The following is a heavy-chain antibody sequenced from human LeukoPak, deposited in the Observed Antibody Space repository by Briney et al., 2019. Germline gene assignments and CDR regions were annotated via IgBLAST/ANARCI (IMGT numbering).Heavy chain of an antibody. CDR3: AARHDY. Sequence: PGGSVRLSCAASGFTFSDYDMNWVRQGPGKGREWVSYISGGGSTIYYADSVKGRFTISRDNAKNSLYLQMNSLRAEDTGVYYCAARHDYWGQGTLVTVSS. CDR1: GFTFSDYD. V-gene: IGHV3-48*03. J-gene: IGHJ4*02. CDR2: ISGGGSTI.